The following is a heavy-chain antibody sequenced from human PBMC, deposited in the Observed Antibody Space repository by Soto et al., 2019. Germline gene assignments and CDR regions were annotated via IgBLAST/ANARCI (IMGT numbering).Heavy chain of an antibody. CDR2: IYYSGST. J-gene: IGHJ6*02. V-gene: IGHV4-59*01. D-gene: IGHD1-26*01. Sequence: SETLSLTCTVSGGSISSYYWSWIRQPPGKGLEWIGYIYYSGSTNYNPSLKSRVTISVDTSKNQFSLKLSSVTAADTAVYYCARDVVVGATTLYYYGMDVWGQGTTVTV. CDR1: GGSISSYY. CDR3: ARDVVVGATTLYYYGMDV.